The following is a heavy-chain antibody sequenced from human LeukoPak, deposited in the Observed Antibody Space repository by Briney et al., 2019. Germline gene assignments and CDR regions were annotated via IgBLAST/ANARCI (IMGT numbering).Heavy chain of an antibody. CDR2: MYYSGST. V-gene: IGHV4-59*01. CDR3: ARDSTYYYDSSGFYYNYYGMDV. J-gene: IGHJ6*02. CDR1: GVSITSYY. D-gene: IGHD3-22*01. Sequence: PSETLSLTCTVTGVSITSYYWSWIRQPPGKGLEWIGNMYYSGSTNYNPSLKNRVTISVDTSKSQFSLKLSSVTAADTAVYYCARDSTYYYDSSGFYYNYYGMDVWGQGTPVTVSS.